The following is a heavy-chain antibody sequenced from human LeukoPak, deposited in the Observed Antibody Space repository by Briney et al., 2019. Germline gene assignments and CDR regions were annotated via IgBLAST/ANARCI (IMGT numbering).Heavy chain of an antibody. Sequence: GGSLRLSCAASGFTFSSYSMNWVRQAPGKGLEWVSSISSSSSYIYYADSVKGRFTISRDNAKNSLYLQMNSLRAEDTAVYYCARDITPGYCSGGSCYFSRGFDYWGQGTLVTVSS. CDR3: ARDITPGYCSGGSCYFSRGFDY. J-gene: IGHJ4*02. CDR2: ISSSSSYI. D-gene: IGHD2-15*01. V-gene: IGHV3-21*01. CDR1: GFTFSSYS.